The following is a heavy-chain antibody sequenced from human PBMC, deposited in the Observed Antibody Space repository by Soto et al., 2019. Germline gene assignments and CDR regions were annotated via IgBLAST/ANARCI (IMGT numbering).Heavy chain of an antibody. CDR3: ARRARADYYYMDV. J-gene: IGHJ6*03. CDR2: ISSNGIGT. V-gene: IGHV3-64*01. Sequence: EVQLVESGGGLAQPGGSLRLSCAASVFTFSSDAMDWVRQAPGKGLEYVSGISSNGIGTYYASSVKGRFTISRDNSRDTVYLQMDSMRPEDMAVYYCARRARADYYYMDVWGKGTPVTVS. D-gene: IGHD6-6*01. CDR1: VFTFSSDA.